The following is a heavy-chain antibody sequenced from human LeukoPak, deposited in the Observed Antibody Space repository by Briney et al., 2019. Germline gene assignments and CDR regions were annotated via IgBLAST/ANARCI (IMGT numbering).Heavy chain of an antibody. J-gene: IGHJ3*02. CDR1: GYTFTGYY. Sequence: VASVKVSCKASGYTFTGYYMHWVRQAPGQGLEWMGIINPSGGSTSYAQKFQGRVTMTRDTSTSTVYMELSSLRSEDTAVYYCARDLHNPLMIVVAQGAFDIWGQGTMVTVSS. CDR3: ARDLHNPLMIVVAQGAFDI. CDR2: INPSGGST. D-gene: IGHD3-22*01. V-gene: IGHV1-46*01.